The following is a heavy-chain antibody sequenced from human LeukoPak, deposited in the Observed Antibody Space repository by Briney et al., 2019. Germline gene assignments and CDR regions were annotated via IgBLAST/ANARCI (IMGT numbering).Heavy chain of an antibody. CDR1: GYTFTSYD. Sequence: GASVKVSCKASGYTFTSYDINWVRQATGQGLEWMGWMNPNSGNTGYAQKFQGRVTMTRNTSISTAYMELSSLRSEDTAVYYCARPQYCSGGSCRIPPNYWGQGTLVTVSS. J-gene: IGHJ4*02. CDR2: MNPNSGNT. V-gene: IGHV1-8*01. D-gene: IGHD2-15*01. CDR3: ARPQYCSGGSCRIPPNY.